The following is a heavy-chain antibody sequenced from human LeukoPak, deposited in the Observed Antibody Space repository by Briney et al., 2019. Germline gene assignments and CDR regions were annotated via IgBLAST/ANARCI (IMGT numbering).Heavy chain of an antibody. V-gene: IGHV3-9*03. Sequence: GRSLRLSCAASGFTFDDYAMHWVRQAPGKGLEWVSGISWNSGSIGYADSVKGRFTISRDNAKNSLYLQMNSLRAEDMALYYCAKDIGPDIVATILGFDYWAREPWSPSPQ. J-gene: IGHJ4*02. CDR3: AKDIGPDIVATILGFDY. CDR2: ISWNSGSI. D-gene: IGHD5-12*01. CDR1: GFTFDDYA.